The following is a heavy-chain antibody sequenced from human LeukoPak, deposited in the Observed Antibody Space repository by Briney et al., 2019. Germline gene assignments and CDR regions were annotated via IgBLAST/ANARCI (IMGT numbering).Heavy chain of an antibody. J-gene: IGHJ4*02. CDR2: ISGSGGST. V-gene: IGHV3-23*01. CDR3: ARGARAIDY. CDR1: GFTLNRHA. Sequence: PGGALRLSCAASGFTLNRHAMNRGRPAPGEGLEWVSAISGSGGSTYYADSVKGRFTISRDNSKNTLYLQMNSLRAEDTAVYYCARGARAIDYWGQGTLVTVSS. D-gene: IGHD5-12*01.